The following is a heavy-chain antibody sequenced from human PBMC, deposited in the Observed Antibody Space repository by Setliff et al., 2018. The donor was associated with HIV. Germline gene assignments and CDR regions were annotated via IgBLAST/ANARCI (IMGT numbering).Heavy chain of an antibody. Sequence: PSETLSLTCTVSGGSISGYYWSWIRQPPGKGLEWIGEIKRSGSTNYNPALKSRLTISVATSKKQFSLKLRAVNAADTAIYFCARQFRYPNRAVAGVDYWGQGTLVTVSS. V-gene: IGHV4-34*01. J-gene: IGHJ4*02. D-gene: IGHD6-19*01. CDR1: GGSISGYY. CDR3: ARQFRYPNRAVAGVDY. CDR2: IKRSGST.